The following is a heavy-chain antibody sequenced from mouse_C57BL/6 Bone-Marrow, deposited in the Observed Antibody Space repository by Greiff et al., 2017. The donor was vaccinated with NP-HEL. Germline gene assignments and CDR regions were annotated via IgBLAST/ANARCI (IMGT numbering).Heavy chain of an antibody. CDR3: ARLYSNYTYYFDY. CDR2: ISDGGSYT. D-gene: IGHD2-5*01. J-gene: IGHJ2*01. V-gene: IGHV5-4*01. Sequence: EVQLVESGGGLVKPGGSLKLSCAASGFTFSSYAMSWVRQTPEKRLEWVATISDGGSYTYYPDNVKGRFTISRDNAKNNLYLQMSHLKSEDTAMYYCARLYSNYTYYFDYWGQGTTLTVSS. CDR1: GFTFSSYA.